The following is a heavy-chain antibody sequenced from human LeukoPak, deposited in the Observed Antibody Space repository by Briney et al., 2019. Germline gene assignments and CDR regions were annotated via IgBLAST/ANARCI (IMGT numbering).Heavy chain of an antibody. CDR2: IYSGGST. CDR1: GFTASSNY. J-gene: IGHJ4*02. V-gene: IGHV3-66*04. Sequence: GGSLRLSCAASGFTASSNYMSWVRQAPGKGLEWVSVIYSGGSTYYADSVKGRFTISRDNSKNTLYLQMNSLRAEDTAVYYCARRSIAAAGRDYWGQGTLVTVSS. CDR3: ARRSIAAAGRDY. D-gene: IGHD6-13*01.